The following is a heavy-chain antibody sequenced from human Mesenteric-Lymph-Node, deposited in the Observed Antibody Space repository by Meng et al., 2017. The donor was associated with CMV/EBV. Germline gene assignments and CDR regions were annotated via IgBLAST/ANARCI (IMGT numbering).Heavy chain of an antibody. CDR2: INPKNGDS. J-gene: IGHJ5*02. CDR3: ATDRVHYWFDP. V-gene: IGHV1-2*02. CDR1: GYTFTEYY. D-gene: IGHD1-1*01. Sequence: ASVKVSCKASGYTFTEYYIHWVRQAPGQGLEWMGWINPKNGDSHNVQKFQGRVTMTRDTSISTAYMEMSSLTSEDTAVYYCATDRVHYWFDPWGQGTLVTVSS.